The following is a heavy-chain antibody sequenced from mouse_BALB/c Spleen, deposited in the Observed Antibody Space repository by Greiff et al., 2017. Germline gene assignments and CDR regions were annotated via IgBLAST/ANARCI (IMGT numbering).Heavy chain of an antibody. Sequence: VQLQQSGAELVKPGASVKLSCTASGFNIKDTYMHWVKQRPEQGLEWIGRIDPANGNTKYDPKFQGKATITADTSSNTAYLQLSSLTSEDTAVYYCASPDGYSLDYWGQGTTLTVSS. V-gene: IGHV14-3*02. CDR1: GFNIKDTY. CDR2: IDPANGNT. J-gene: IGHJ2*01. CDR3: ASPDGYSLDY. D-gene: IGHD2-3*01.